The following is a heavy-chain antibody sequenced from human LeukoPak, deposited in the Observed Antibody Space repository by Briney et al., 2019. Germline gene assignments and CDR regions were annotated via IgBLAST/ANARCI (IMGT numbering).Heavy chain of an antibody. D-gene: IGHD3-22*01. CDR2: ISSGSSTI. V-gene: IGHV3-48*01. J-gene: IGHJ4*02. CDR3: ANSAGGSGYYRPLDY. CDR1: GFTSSTYS. Sequence: GGSLRLSCAASGFTSSTYSMNWVRQAPGKGLEWVSYISSGSSTIYYADSVKGRFTISRDNAKNSLYLQMNSLRAEDTAVYYCANSAGGSGYYRPLDYWGQGTLVTVSS.